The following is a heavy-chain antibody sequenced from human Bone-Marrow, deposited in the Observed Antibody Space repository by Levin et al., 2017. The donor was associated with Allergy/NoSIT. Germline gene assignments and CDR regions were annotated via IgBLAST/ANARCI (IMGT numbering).Heavy chain of an antibody. Sequence: GESLKISCAASGFTFSSYGMHWVRQAPGKGLEWVAVTSFDGSNKYYADSVKGRFTISRDNSKNMLYLQMNSLRTDDSAVYFCASLAWFGETLIDYWGRGTLVTVSS. V-gene: IGHV3-30*03. J-gene: IGHJ4*02. D-gene: IGHD3-10*01. CDR1: GFTFSSYG. CDR3: ASLAWFGETLIDY. CDR2: TSFDGSNK.